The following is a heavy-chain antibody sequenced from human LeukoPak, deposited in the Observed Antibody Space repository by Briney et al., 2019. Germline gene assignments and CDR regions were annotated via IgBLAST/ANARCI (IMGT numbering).Heavy chain of an antibody. J-gene: IGHJ4*02. CDR3: ARDLMNAAADY. CDR2: VSPKTGGT. CDR1: GYSFTDDY. V-gene: IGHV1-2*06. Sequence: ASVKISCKSSGYSFTDDYIYWVRQAPGQGLECRGRVSPKTGGTNYTQQFLGRVTMTRDTSISTAYMELSRLRSDDTAMYYCARDLMNAAADYWGQGTLVTVSS. D-gene: IGHD6-13*01.